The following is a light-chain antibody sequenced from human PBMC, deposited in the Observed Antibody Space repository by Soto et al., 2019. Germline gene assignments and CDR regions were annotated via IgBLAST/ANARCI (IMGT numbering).Light chain of an antibody. CDR1: SSNIGAGFD. Sequence: QSVLTQPPSVSGAPGQRVTISCIGSSSNIGAGFDVNWYQQLPGTAPKLLIYANTNRPSGVPDRFSGSKSGTSASLAITGLQAEDEAYYYCQSYGTSLRGVFAGGTPLTVL. J-gene: IGLJ2*01. CDR3: QSYGTSLRGV. V-gene: IGLV1-40*01. CDR2: ANT.